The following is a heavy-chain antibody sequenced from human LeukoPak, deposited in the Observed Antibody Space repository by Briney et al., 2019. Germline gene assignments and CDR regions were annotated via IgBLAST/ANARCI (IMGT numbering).Heavy chain of an antibody. V-gene: IGHV3-30*18. CDR2: ISYDGSNK. J-gene: IGHJ4*02. D-gene: IGHD3-16*01. CDR1: GFTFSSYA. CDR3: AKDLIWGDSKTFDY. Sequence: GGSLRLSCAASGFTFSSYAMSWVRQAPGKGLEWVAVISYDGSNKYYADSVKGRFTISRDNSKNTLYLQMNSLRAEDTAVYYCAKDLIWGDSKTFDYWGQGTLVTVSS.